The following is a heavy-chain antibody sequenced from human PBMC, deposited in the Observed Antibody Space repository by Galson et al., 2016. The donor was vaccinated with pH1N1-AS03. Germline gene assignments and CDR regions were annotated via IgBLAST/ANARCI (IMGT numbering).Heavy chain of an antibody. CDR2: IGSAGDT. CDR3: ARDPHGLDV. CDR1: GFTFSDFD. Sequence: SLRLSCAAPGFTFSDFDMHWVRQVSRKALEWVSGIGSAGDTYYAASVKGRFTISRENAKNSLYLQMSSVTAGDTAVYYCARDPHGLDVWGQGTAVTVSS. J-gene: IGHJ6*02. V-gene: IGHV3-13*01.